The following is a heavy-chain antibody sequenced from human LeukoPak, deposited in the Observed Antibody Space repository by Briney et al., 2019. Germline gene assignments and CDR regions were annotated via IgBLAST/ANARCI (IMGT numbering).Heavy chain of an antibody. D-gene: IGHD3-3*01. V-gene: IGHV4-34*01. CDR2: INHNGST. J-gene: IGHJ6*02. Sequence: SETLSLTCTVSGGSISSYYWSWIRQPPGKGLEWIGEINHNGSTNYNPSLKSRVTISVDTSKNQFSLKLSSVTAADTAVYYCARVTIWASYGMDVWGQGTTVTVSS. CDR1: GGSISSYY. CDR3: ARVTIWASYGMDV.